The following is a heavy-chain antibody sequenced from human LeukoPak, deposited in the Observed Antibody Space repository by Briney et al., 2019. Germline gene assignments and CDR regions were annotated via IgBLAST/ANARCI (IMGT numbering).Heavy chain of an antibody. CDR2: IYYSGST. CDR3: ARDATGANWYFDL. CDR1: GGSISSYY. D-gene: IGHD2-15*01. J-gene: IGHJ2*01. V-gene: IGHV4-59*01. Sequence: PSETLSLTCTVYGGSISSYYWSWIRQPPGKGLEWIGNIYYSGSTNYNSSLKSRVTISIDRSKNQFSLKLNSVTAADTAVYYCARDATGANWYFDLWGRGTLVTVSS.